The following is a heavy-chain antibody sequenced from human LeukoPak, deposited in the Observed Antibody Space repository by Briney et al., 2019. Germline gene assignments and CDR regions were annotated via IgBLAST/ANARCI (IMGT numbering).Heavy chain of an antibody. J-gene: IGHJ4*02. V-gene: IGHV1-2*06. CDR1: GYTFTGYY. Sequence: ASVKVSCKASGYTFTGYYMHWVRQAPGQGLEWMGRINPDSGATTYAQKFQGRVTMTRDTSISTAYMELTRLRSDDTAMYYCARNKEGKSLDYWGQGTLVTVSS. CDR2: INPDSGAT. CDR3: ARNKEGKSLDY.